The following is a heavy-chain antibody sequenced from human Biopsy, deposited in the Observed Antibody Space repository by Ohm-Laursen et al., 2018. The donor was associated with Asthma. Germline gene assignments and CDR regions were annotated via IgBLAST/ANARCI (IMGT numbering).Heavy chain of an antibody. Sequence: SLRLSCSASGFTFSNYGMHWVRQTPGKGLDWVAVISFDGSNKNYTDSVKGRFTISRDNAKNSLYLQMNSLRAEDTAVYYCARTFHFWSPYHAEHYQLWGQGTLVTVPS. V-gene: IGHV3-30*03. CDR3: ARTFHFWSPYHAEHYQL. CDR2: ISFDGSNK. CDR1: GFTFSNYG. J-gene: IGHJ1*01. D-gene: IGHD3-3*02.